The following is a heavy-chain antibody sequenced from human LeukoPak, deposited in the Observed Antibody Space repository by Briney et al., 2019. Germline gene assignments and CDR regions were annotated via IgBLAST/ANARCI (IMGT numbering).Heavy chain of an antibody. D-gene: IGHD6-19*01. CDR1: GGSISSSNW. Sequence: SETLPLTCAVSGGSISSSNWWSWVRQPPGKGLEWIGEIYHSGSTNYNPSLKSRVTISVDKSKNQFSLKLSSVTAADTAVYYCARDRTTVAGTGSYDYWGQGTLVTVSS. CDR2: IYHSGST. V-gene: IGHV4-4*02. CDR3: ARDRTTVAGTGSYDY. J-gene: IGHJ4*02.